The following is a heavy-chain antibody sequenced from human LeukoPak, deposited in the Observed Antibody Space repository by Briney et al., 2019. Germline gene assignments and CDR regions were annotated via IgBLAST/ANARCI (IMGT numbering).Heavy chain of an antibody. CDR1: GFTFSSYA. CDR3: AKDTGYYYDSSNYWV. CDR2: ISGSGGST. J-gene: IGHJ4*02. D-gene: IGHD3-22*01. V-gene: IGHV3-23*01. Sequence: GGSLRLSCAASGFTFSSYAMSWVRQAPGKGLEWVSAISGSGGSTYYADSVKGRFTISRDNSKNTLYLQMNSLRAEDTAVYYCAKDTGYYYDSSNYWVWGQGTLVTVSS.